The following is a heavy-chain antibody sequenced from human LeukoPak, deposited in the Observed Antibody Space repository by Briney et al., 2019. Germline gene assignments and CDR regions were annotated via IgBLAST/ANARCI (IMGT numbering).Heavy chain of an antibody. J-gene: IGHJ6*02. Sequence: GASVKVSRKASGYTFTGYYMHWVRPAPGQGREWMGWINPNSGGTNYAQKFQGRVTMTRDTYIRTAYMELSRLRSDDTAVYYCKYYYYGMDVWGQGTTVTVSS. V-gene: IGHV1-2*02. CDR2: INPNSGGT. CDR1: GYTFTGYY. CDR3: KYYYYGMDV.